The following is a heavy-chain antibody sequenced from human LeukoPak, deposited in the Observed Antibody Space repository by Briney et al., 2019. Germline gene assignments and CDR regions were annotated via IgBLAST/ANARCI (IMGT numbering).Heavy chain of an antibody. CDR1: GFIFSNYW. D-gene: IGHD6-19*01. V-gene: IGHV3-7*03. CDR2: IKQDGSEK. CDR3: ARGSGWLPDY. J-gene: IGHJ4*02. Sequence: PGGSLTLSCAASGFIFSNYWMNWVRQAPGKGLEWVANIKQDGSEKYYVDSMRGRFTISRDNAKNSVFLQMNSLRAEDTAVYYCARGSGWLPDYWGQGALVTVSS.